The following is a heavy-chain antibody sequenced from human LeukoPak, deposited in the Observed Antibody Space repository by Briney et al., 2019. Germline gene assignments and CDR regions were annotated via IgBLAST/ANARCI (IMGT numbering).Heavy chain of an antibody. J-gene: IGHJ4*02. Sequence: HWASVKVSCKASGYTFTSYGISWVRQAPGQGLEWMGWISAYNGNTNYAQKLQGRVTMTTDTSTNTAYMELRSLRSDDTAVYYCAREGLGELTLDYWGQGTLVTVSS. D-gene: IGHD3-16*01. CDR2: ISAYNGNT. CDR3: AREGLGELTLDY. CDR1: GYTFTSYG. V-gene: IGHV1-18*01.